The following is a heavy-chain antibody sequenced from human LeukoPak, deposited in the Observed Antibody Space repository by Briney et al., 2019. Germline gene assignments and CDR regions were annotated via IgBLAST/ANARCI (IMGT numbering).Heavy chain of an antibody. J-gene: IGHJ6*03. Sequence: GGSLRLSCAASGCTFSDYYMSWIRQAPGKGLEWVSYISSSGSTIYYADSVKGRFTISRDNAKNSLYLQMNSLRAEDTAVYYCARVVSSWPHYYYYMDVWGKGTTVTVSS. D-gene: IGHD6-13*01. V-gene: IGHV3-11*01. CDR2: ISSSGSTI. CDR1: GCTFSDYY. CDR3: ARVVSSWPHYYYYMDV.